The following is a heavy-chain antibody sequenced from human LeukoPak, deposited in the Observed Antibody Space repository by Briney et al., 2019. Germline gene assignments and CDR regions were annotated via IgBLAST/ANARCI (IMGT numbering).Heavy chain of an antibody. CDR3: ARVRVRVLNSYGMDV. CDR1: GFTFSSYR. CDR2: ISSSTNYI. V-gene: IGHV3-21*01. D-gene: IGHD3-10*01. J-gene: IGHJ6*02. Sequence: GGSLRLSCTTSGFTFSSYRMNWVRQAPGKGLEWVSSISSSTNYIYYADSVKGRFTISRDNAKNSLYLQMNSLRAEDTAVYYCARVRVRVLNSYGMDVWGQGTTVTVSS.